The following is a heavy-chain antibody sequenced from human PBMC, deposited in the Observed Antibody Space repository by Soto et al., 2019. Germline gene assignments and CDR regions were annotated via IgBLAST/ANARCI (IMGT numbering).Heavy chain of an antibody. CDR1: GGSFSGYS. V-gene: IGHV4-34*01. Sequence: PSETLSLTCAVYGGSFSGYSWTWIRQPPGTGLEWIGEINHSGSTNYNPSLKSRVTISVDTSKNQFSLKLTSVTAADAAVYYCARGGPSGMVRGKFWFDPWGQGTLVTVSS. CDR3: ARGGPSGMVRGKFWFDP. CDR2: INHSGST. D-gene: IGHD3-10*01. J-gene: IGHJ5*02.